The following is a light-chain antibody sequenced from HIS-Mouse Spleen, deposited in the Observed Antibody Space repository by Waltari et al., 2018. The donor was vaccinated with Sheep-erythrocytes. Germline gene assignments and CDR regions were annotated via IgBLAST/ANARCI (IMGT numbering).Light chain of an antibody. V-gene: IGKV2-28*01. J-gene: IGKJ1*01. Sequence: DIVMTQSPLSLPVTPGEPASISFRSSQSLLHSNGYYYLDWYLQKPGQSPQLLIYLGSNRASGVPDRFSGSGSGTDFTLKISRVEAEDVGVYYCMQALQTPWTFGQGTKVEIK. CDR2: LGS. CDR1: QSLLHSNGYYY. CDR3: MQALQTPWT.